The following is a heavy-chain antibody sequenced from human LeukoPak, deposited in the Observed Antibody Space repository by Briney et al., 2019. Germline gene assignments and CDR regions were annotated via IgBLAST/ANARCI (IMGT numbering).Heavy chain of an antibody. Sequence: PSETLSLTCTVSGGSISSQYWSWIRQPPGKGLEWIAYLFDSVNTKDNPSLQSRLTLSADTSKNQFSLRLSSVTAADTAVYYCATIKRGSIFGYFDFWGQGIKVTVSS. CDR1: GGSISSQY. V-gene: IGHV4-59*11. CDR3: ATIKRGSIFGYFDF. D-gene: IGHD5-18*01. CDR2: LFDSVNT. J-gene: IGHJ4*02.